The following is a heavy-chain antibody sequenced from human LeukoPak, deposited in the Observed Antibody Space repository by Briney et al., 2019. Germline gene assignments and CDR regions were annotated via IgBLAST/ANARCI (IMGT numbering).Heavy chain of an antibody. CDR1: GFTFSSYS. V-gene: IGHV3-21*01. CDR3: ARGTIFGVVITLFDY. D-gene: IGHD3-3*01. Sequence: GGSLRLSCAASGFTFSSYSMNWVRQAPGKGLEWVSSISSSGSYIYYADSVKGRFTISRDNAKSSLYLQMNSLRAEDTAVYYCARGTIFGVVITLFDYWGQGTLVTVSS. CDR2: ISSSGSYI. J-gene: IGHJ4*02.